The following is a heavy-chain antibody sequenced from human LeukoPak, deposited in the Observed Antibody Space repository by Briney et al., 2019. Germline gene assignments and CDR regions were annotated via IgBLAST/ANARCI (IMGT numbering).Heavy chain of an antibody. CDR1: GYSFTNYG. CDR2: ISAYNGNT. V-gene: IGHV1-18*01. Sequence: ASVKVSCKASGYSFTNYGISWVRQAPGQGLEWVGWISAYNGNTNYTQKMQGRVTMTRDTSISTAYMELSRLRSDDTAVYYCARGVRSYFDAFDIWGQGTMVTVSS. CDR3: ARGVRSYFDAFDI. J-gene: IGHJ3*02. D-gene: IGHD1-26*01.